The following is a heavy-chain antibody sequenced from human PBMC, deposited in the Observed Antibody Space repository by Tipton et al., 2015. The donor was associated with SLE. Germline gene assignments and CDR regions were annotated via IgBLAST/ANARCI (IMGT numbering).Heavy chain of an antibody. CDR3: ASPHDLGAYCSRGSCYTGYYGLDV. CDR1: GFNFNTYA. V-gene: IGHV3-23*03. Sequence: GSLRLSCAASGFNFNTYAMSWVRQAPGKGLQWVSVSYSGRTDTDYADSVKGRFTISRDNSKNTLYLQMNSLRAEDTAVYYCASPHDLGAYCSRGSCYTGYYGLDVWGQGTTVTVSS. J-gene: IGHJ6*02. CDR2: SYSGRTDT. D-gene: IGHD2-15*01.